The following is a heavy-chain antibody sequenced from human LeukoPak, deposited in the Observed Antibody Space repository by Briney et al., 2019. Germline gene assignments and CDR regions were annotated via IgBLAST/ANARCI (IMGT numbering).Heavy chain of an antibody. Sequence: PGGSLRLSCAASGFTVSSNYMSWVRQAPGKGLEWVSVIYSGGSTYYADSVEGRFTISRDNAKNSLYLQMNRLRAEDTAVYYCARPGSPNDAFDIWGQGTMVTVSS. CDR2: IYSGGST. J-gene: IGHJ3*02. CDR3: ARPGSPNDAFDI. D-gene: IGHD1-26*01. V-gene: IGHV3-53*01. CDR1: GFTVSSNY.